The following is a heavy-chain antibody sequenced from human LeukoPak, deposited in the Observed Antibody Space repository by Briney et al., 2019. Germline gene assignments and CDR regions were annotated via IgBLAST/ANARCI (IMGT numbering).Heavy chain of an antibody. CDR3: AKENTYYYGSGRLRPLNWFDR. V-gene: IGHV3-9*01. J-gene: IGHJ5*02. CDR2: ISWNSGSI. Sequence: GGSLRLSCAASGFTFDDYSMHWVRQAPGKGLEWVSGISWNSGSIGYADSVKGRFTISRDNAKNSLYLQMNSLRAEDTALYYCAKENTYYYGSGRLRPLNWFDRWGQGTLVTVSS. D-gene: IGHD3-10*01. CDR1: GFTFDDYS.